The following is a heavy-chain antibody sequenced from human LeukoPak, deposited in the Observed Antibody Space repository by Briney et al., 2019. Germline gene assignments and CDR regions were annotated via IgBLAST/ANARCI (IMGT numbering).Heavy chain of an antibody. J-gene: IGHJ4*02. V-gene: IGHV3-48*01. D-gene: IGHD1-1*01. CDR2: ISTSSSII. Sequence: GGSLRLSCAASGFTFSSYSMNWVRQAPGKGLEWVSYISTSSSIIYFADSVQGRFTISRDNAKNSLYLQMNSLRAEDTAVYYCFRTGTEFDYWGQGTLVTVSS. CDR1: GFTFSSYS. CDR3: FRTGTEFDY.